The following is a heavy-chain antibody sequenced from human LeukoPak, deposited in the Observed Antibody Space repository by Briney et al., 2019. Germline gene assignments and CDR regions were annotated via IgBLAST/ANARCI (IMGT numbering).Heavy chain of an antibody. V-gene: IGHV3-30*04. J-gene: IGHJ3*02. Sequence: GRSLRFSCAASGFTFSGYAMHWVRQAPGKGLEWVAVISYDGSNKYYADSVKGRFTISRDNSKNTLYLQMNSLRAEDTAVYYCARSGYSYGYRGAFDIWGQGTMVTVSS. CDR1: GFTFSGYA. CDR2: ISYDGSNK. D-gene: IGHD5-18*01. CDR3: ARSGYSYGYRGAFDI.